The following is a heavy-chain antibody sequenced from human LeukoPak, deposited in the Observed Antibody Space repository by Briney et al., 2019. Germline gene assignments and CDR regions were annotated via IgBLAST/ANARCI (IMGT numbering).Heavy chain of an antibody. Sequence: SVKVSCKASGGTFSSYAISWVRQAPGQGLEWMGRIIPILGIANDAQKFQGRVTITADKSTSTAYMELSSLRSEDTAVYYCARDALGGIVVVVAASSNWFDPWGQGTLVTVSS. CDR2: IIPILGIA. D-gene: IGHD2-15*01. CDR1: GGTFSSYA. CDR3: ARDALGGIVVVVAASSNWFDP. J-gene: IGHJ5*02. V-gene: IGHV1-69*04.